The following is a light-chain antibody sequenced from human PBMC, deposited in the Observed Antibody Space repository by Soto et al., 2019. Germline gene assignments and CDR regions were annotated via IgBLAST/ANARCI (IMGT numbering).Light chain of an antibody. J-gene: IGKJ4*01. CDR2: DAS. CDR3: QQFNNYPQEGLT. Sequence: AIQLTQSPSSLSASVGDRVTITCRASQGISSALAWYQQKPGKAPKLLIYDASSLESGVPARFSGSGSGTDFTLTISSLQPEDFATYYCQQFNNYPQEGLTFGGGTKVEIK. V-gene: IGKV1D-13*01. CDR1: QGISSA.